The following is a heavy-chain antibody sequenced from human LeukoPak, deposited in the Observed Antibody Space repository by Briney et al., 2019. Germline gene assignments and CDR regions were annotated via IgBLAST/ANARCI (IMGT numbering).Heavy chain of an antibody. J-gene: IGHJ3*02. V-gene: IGHV3-7*01. CDR3: ARDSTGWQAYSFDI. CDR1: GFTFGNHR. CDR2: IKQDGGET. D-gene: IGHD2-8*02. Sequence: GGSLRLSCVASGFTFGNHRMSWVRQAPGKGLEWVADIKQDGGETYYADFVRGRFTISRDNGKNSLYLQMNSLRVEDTAVYFCARDSTGWQAYSFDIWGQGTKVTVSA.